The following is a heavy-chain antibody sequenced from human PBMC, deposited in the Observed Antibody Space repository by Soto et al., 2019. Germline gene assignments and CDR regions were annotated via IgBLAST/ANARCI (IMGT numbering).Heavy chain of an antibody. CDR3: AKDQGSSGWYDY. Sequence: GGSLRLSCAASGFTFSSYAMGWVRQAPGKGRGWVSAISGSGGSTSYADSVKGRFTITRDNAKNTLYLQMNSLRAEDTAVYYCAKDQGSSGWYDYWGQGTLVTVSS. CDR2: ISGSGGST. J-gene: IGHJ4*02. CDR1: GFTFSSYA. V-gene: IGHV3-23*01. D-gene: IGHD6-19*01.